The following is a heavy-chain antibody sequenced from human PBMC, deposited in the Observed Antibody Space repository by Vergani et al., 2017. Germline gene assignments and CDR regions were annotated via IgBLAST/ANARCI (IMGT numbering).Heavy chain of an antibody. J-gene: IGHJ6*02. CDR3: ASGAKYYYDSSGYYGNNYYGMDV. Sequence: EVQLVQSGAEVKKPGESLRISCKGSGYSFTSYWIGLVRQMPGKGLEWMGIIYPGDSDTRYSTSFQGQVTISADKSISTSYLQWSSLKASDTAFYYCASGAKYYYDSSGYYGNNYYGMDVWGQGTTVTVSS. D-gene: IGHD3-22*01. V-gene: IGHV5-51*01. CDR1: GYSFTSYW. CDR2: IYPGDSDT.